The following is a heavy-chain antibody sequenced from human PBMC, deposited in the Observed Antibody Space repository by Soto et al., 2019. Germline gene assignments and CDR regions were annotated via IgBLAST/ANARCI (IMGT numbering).Heavy chain of an antibody. CDR1: GFTFSSHA. CDR3: AGVHLGSDLTFPS. J-gene: IGHJ5*02. D-gene: IGHD2-15*01. V-gene: IGHV3-30-3*01. CDR2: ISYDGSNK. Sequence: QVQLVESGGAVVQPGRSLRLSCAASGFTFSSHAMHWVRQAPGKGLEWVALISYDGSNKFYADSVRGRFTISRDNSKNSLYLQMNSLKAEDTDLYYCAGVHLGSDLTFPSWGQGTLLTVST.